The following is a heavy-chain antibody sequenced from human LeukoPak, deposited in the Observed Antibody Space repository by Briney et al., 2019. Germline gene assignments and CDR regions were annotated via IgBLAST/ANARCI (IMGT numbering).Heavy chain of an antibody. V-gene: IGHV4-4*07. D-gene: IGHD3-3*01. Sequence: SSETLSLTCTVSGGSISSYYWSWIRQPAGKGLEWIGRIYTSGSTNYNPSLKSRVTISVDTSKNQFSLKLSSVTAADTAVYYCARDRGIFGVVINAFDIWGQGTMVTVSS. J-gene: IGHJ3*02. CDR2: IYTSGST. CDR3: ARDRGIFGVVINAFDI. CDR1: GGSISSYY.